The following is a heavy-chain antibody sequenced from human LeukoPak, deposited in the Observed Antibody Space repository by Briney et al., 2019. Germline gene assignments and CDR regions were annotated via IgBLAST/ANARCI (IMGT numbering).Heavy chain of an antibody. CDR2: IYYSGST. Sequence: SETLSLTCTVSGGSISSYYWSWIRQPPGKGLEWIGYIYYSGSTNYNPSLKSRVTISVDTSKNQFSLKLSSVTAADTAVYYCAGLWVTDYYYMDVWGKGTTVTVSS. D-gene: IGHD2-21*02. V-gene: IGHV4-59*01. CDR1: GGSISSYY. CDR3: AGLWVTDYYYMDV. J-gene: IGHJ6*03.